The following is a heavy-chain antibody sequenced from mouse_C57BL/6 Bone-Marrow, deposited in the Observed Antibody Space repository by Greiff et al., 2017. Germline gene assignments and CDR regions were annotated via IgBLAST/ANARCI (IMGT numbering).Heavy chain of an antibody. CDR3: AISGPLGRSFDY. Sequence: QVQLQQPGAELVKPGASVKMSCKASCYTFTSYWITWVKQRPGQGLEWIGDIYPTSGRTNYNEKFKSKAILTVDTSSNTAYMQLSSLTSEDSAVFYCAISGPLGRSFDYWGQGTTLTVSS. J-gene: IGHJ2*01. CDR2: IYPTSGRT. V-gene: IGHV1-55*01. D-gene: IGHD4-1*01. CDR1: CYTFTSYW.